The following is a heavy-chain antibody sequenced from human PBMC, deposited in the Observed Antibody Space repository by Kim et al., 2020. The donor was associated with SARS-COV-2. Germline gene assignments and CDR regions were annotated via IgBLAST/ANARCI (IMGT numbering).Heavy chain of an antibody. CDR2: ISSSSSTI. V-gene: IGHV3-48*04. D-gene: IGHD2-21*02. CDR3: ARDRHIVVVTATWDYGMDV. J-gene: IGHJ6*02. CDR1: GFTFSSYS. Sequence: GGSLRLSCAASGFTFSSYSMNWVRQAPGKGLEWVSYISSSSSTIYYADSVKGRFTISRDNAKNSLYLQMNSLRAEDTAVYYCARDRHIVVVTATWDYGMDVWGQGTTVTVSS.